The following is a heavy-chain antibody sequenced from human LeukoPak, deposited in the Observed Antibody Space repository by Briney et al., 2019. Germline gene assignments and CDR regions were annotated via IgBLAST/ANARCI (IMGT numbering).Heavy chain of an antibody. J-gene: IGHJ6*02. CDR2: INPNSGGT. Sequence: ASVKASCKASGYTFTGYYMHWVRQAPGQGLEWMGWINPNSGGTNYAQKFQGWVTMTRDTSISTAYMELSRLRSDDTAVYYCAISLGVAVADYYYYGMDVWGQGTTVTVSS. CDR1: GYTFTGYY. D-gene: IGHD6-19*01. CDR3: AISLGVAVADYYYYGMDV. V-gene: IGHV1-2*04.